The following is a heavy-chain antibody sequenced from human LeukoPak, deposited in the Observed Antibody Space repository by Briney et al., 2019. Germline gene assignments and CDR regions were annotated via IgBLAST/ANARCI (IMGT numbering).Heavy chain of an antibody. D-gene: IGHD2-2*01. CDR3: ARANFLYCSSSTCLFDY. CDR1: GYTFTDYY. V-gene: IGHV1-2*02. J-gene: IGHJ4*02. Sequence: ASGKGSCTASGYTFTDYYMDWVRQAPGQGFEWMGWINPNDGDTNYAQKFQGRVTMTRDTSISTAPMEVSRLRSDDTAVYYCARANFLYCSSSTCLFDYWGQGTLVTVSS. CDR2: INPNDGDT.